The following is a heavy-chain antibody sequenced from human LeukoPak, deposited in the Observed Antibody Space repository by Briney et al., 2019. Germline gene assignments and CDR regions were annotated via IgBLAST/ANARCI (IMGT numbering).Heavy chain of an antibody. V-gene: IGHV3-11*01. J-gene: IGHJ4*02. CDR2: ISSSGSTI. D-gene: IGHD3-22*01. Sequence: GGSLRLSCAASGFTFSDYYMSWIRQAPGKGLEGVSYISSSGSTIYYADSVKGRFTISRDNAKNSLYLQMNSLRAEDTAVYYCARDGPYYYDSSGYDYCGQGTLVTVSS. CDR1: GFTFSDYY. CDR3: ARDGPYYYDSSGYDY.